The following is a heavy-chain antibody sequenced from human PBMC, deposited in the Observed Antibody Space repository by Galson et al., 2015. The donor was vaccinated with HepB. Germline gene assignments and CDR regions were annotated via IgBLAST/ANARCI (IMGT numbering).Heavy chain of an antibody. V-gene: IGHV1-69*13. J-gene: IGHJ4*02. D-gene: IGHD2-2*01. Sequence: SVKVSCKASGYTFTSYAMHWVRQAPGQGLEWMGGIIPIFGTANYAQKFQGRVTITADESTSTAYMELSSLRSEDTAVYYCARGAYCSSTSCYPIPFDYWGQGTLVTVSS. CDR2: IIPIFGTA. CDR1: GYTFTSYA. CDR3: ARGAYCSSTSCYPIPFDY.